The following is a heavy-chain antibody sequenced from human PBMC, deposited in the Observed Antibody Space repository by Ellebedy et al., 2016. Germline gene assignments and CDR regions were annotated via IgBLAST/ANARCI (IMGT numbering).Heavy chain of an antibody. CDR3: ARQRSSSPPDYFDY. CDR2: VYYSGRT. V-gene: IGHV4-59*08. J-gene: IGHJ4*02. D-gene: IGHD6-6*01. CDR1: GDSMRSYY. Sequence: GSLRLSCTISGDSMRSYYWSWIRQPPGKGLEYIGYVYYSGRTNYNPSIKSRVIISVDTSKSQFSLHLSSVTAADTAVYYCARQRSSSPPDYFDYWGQGTLVTVSS.